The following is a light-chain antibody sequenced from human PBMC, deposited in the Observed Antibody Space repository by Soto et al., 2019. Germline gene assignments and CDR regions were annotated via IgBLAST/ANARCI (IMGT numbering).Light chain of an antibody. V-gene: IGKV1-12*01. CDR2: AAS. CDR1: QSISSW. CDR3: QQGDSFPIT. J-gene: IGKJ5*01. Sequence: DIQMTQSPSSVSASVGDRVTITCRASQSISSWLAWYQQKPGTVPRLLIYAASILQSGVPSRFSGSGAGTEFTLTITSLQPEDFGTDYCQQGDSFPITFGQGTRLEIK.